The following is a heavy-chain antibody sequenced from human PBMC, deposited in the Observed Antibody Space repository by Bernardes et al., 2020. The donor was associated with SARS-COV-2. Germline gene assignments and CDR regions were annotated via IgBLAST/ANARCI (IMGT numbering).Heavy chain of an antibody. CDR1: GYTFTGYY. CDR2: INPNSGGT. Sequence: SVKVSCKASGYTFTGYYMHWVRQAPGQGLEWMGWINPNSGGTNYAQKFQGRVTMTRDTSISTAYMELSRLRSDDTAVYYCASGYSYEAGRLDPWGQGTLVTVSS. D-gene: IGHD5-18*01. J-gene: IGHJ5*02. V-gene: IGHV1-2*02. CDR3: ASGYSYEAGRLDP.